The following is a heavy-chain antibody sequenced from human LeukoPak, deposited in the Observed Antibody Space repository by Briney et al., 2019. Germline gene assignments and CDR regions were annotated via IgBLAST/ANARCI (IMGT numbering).Heavy chain of an antibody. CDR3: ARGNTYSSSWKTFDY. CDR2: ISAYNGNT. CDR1: GYTFTSYY. V-gene: IGHV1-18*04. J-gene: IGHJ4*02. D-gene: IGHD6-13*01. Sequence: ASVKVSCKASGYTFTSYYMHWVRQAPGQGLEWMGWISAYNGNTNYAQKLQGRVTMTTDTSTSTAYMELRSLRSDDTAVYYCARGNTYSSSWKTFDYWGQGTLVTVSS.